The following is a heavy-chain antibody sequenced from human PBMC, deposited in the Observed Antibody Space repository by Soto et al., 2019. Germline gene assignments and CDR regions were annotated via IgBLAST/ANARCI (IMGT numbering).Heavy chain of an antibody. V-gene: IGHV3-9*01. CDR2: ISWNSGSI. D-gene: IGHD4-17*01. CDR3: AKDINGAYYYYMDV. CDR1: GFTFDDYA. Sequence: GGSLRLSCAASGFTFDDYAMRWVRQAPGKGLEWVSGISWNSGSIGYADSVKGRFTISRDNAKNSLYLQMNSLRAEDTALYYCAKDINGAYYYYMDVWGKGTTVTVSS. J-gene: IGHJ6*03.